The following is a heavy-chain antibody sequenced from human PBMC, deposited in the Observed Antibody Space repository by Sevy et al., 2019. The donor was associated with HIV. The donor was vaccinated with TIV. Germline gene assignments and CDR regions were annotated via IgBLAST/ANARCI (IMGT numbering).Heavy chain of an antibody. D-gene: IGHD2-2*01. CDR1: GFTLSNYW. J-gene: IGHJ6*02. CDR2: IKRDGSEK. Sequence: GEYLKISCAASGFTLSNYWLSWVRQAPGKGLEWVANIKRDGSEKYDVLSVKRRCTISRDNAKNSLYLQMTTLRAEATAVYYCARDCSSSTCLWGMDVWGQGTTVTVSS. V-gene: IGHV3-7*03. CDR3: ARDCSSSTCLWGMDV.